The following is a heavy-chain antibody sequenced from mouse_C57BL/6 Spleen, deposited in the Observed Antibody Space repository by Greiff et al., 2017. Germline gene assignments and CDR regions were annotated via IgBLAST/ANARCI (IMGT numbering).Heavy chain of an antibody. J-gene: IGHJ3*01. D-gene: IGHD3-2*02. V-gene: IGHV3-1*01. Sequence: EVQRVESGPGMVKPSQSLSLTCTVTGYSITSGYDWHWIRHFPGNKLEWMGYISYSGSTNYNPSLKSRISITHDTSKNHFFLKLNSVTTEDTATYYCARGQLRLAWFAYWGQGTLVTVSA. CDR3: ARGQLRLAWFAY. CDR2: ISYSGST. CDR1: GYSITSGYD.